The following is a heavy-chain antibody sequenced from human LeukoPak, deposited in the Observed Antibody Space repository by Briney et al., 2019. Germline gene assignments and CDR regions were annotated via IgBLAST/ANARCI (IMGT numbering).Heavy chain of an antibody. V-gene: IGHV3-74*01. D-gene: IGHD6-13*01. CDR2: INNDGSST. CDR1: GFTFSSYW. CDR3: AKFRISSSWYDGTAAYYYGMDV. J-gene: IGHJ6*02. Sequence: PGGSLRLSCAASGFTFSSYWMHWVRQAPGKGLVWVSRINNDGSSTSYADSVKSRFTISRDNSKNTLYLQMNSLRAEDTAVYYCAKFRISSSWYDGTAAYYYGMDVWGQGTTVTVSS.